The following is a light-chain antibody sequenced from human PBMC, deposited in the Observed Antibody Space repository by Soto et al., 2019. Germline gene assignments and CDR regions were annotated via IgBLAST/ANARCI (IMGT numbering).Light chain of an antibody. Sequence: QSVLTQPPSASGSPGQSVTISCTGTSSDVGGYKYVSWYQQHPGKAPKLMIYEVNKRPSGVPDRFSGSKSGNTASLTVSGLQAEDEADYYCSSYAGSNNFVFGTGTKVTVL. CDR3: SSYAGSNNFV. J-gene: IGLJ1*01. CDR1: SSDVGGYKY. V-gene: IGLV2-8*01. CDR2: EVN.